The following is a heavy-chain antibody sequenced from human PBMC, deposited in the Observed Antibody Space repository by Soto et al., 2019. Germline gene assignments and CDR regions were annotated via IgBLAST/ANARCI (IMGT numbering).Heavy chain of an antibody. CDR3: AGEVWSGYSSSYYYYGMDV. J-gene: IGHJ6*02. CDR2: IYYSGST. V-gene: IGHV4-31*03. D-gene: IGHD3-3*01. CDR1: GGSISSGGYY. Sequence: QVQLQESGPGLVKPSQTLSLTCTVSGGSISSGGYYWSWIRQHPGKGLEWIGYIYYSGSTYYNPSLKSRVTISVDTSKNQFSLKLSSVTAADTAVYYCAGEVWSGYSSSYYYYGMDVWGRGTTVTVSS.